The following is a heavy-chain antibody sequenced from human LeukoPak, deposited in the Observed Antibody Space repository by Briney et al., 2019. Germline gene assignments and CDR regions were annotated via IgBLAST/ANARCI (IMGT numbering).Heavy chain of an antibody. CDR1: GFMFSSYG. CDR3: TRDSNYVAFDY. D-gene: IGHD4-11*01. J-gene: IGHJ4*02. V-gene: IGHV3-73*01. CDR2: IRSKTYNYAT. Sequence: GGSLRLSCAASGFMFSSYGMHWVRQASGRGLEWVGHIRSKTYNYATAFAASVKGRFTIFRDDSQNTAYLQMNSLKTEDTAVYYCTRDSNYVAFDYWGQGTLVTVSS.